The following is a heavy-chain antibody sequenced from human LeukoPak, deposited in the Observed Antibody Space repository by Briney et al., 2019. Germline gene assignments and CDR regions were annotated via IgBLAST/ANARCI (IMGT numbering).Heavy chain of an antibody. J-gene: IGHJ3*02. V-gene: IGHV3-30*18. Sequence: GGSLRLSCAASGFTFSNCAMHWVRQAPGKGLEWVAVISYDGSNKYYADSVKGRFTISRDNSKNTLYLQMNSLRAEDTAVYYCAKEYYYDSSGYYPDAFDIWGQGTMVTVSS. D-gene: IGHD3-22*01. CDR2: ISYDGSNK. CDR1: GFTFSNCA. CDR3: AKEYYYDSSGYYPDAFDI.